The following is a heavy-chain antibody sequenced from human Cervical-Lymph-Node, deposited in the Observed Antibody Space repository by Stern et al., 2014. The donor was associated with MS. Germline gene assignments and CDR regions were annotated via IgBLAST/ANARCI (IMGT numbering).Heavy chain of an antibody. Sequence: QVQLQQWGAGLLKPSETLSLTCGVSGGSFSDYYWSWIRQAPGQGLEWIWEINHSGDTNYNPSLKSRVSLSVDTSKNQFSLKLISVTAADTSVYYCARGPQHSSWYFPFDYWGQGTLVTVSS. CDR3: ARGPQHSSWYFPFDY. J-gene: IGHJ4*02. CDR1: GGSFSDYY. CDR2: INHSGDT. D-gene: IGHD6-13*01. V-gene: IGHV4-34*01.